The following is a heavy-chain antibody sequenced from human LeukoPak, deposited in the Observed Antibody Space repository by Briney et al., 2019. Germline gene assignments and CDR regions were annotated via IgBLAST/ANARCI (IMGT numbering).Heavy chain of an antibody. CDR3: ARDGAHCGGDCLDY. J-gene: IGHJ4*02. V-gene: IGHV4-59*01. Sequence: SETLSLTCTVSGGSISSYYWSWIRQHPGKGLEWIGYIYHSGNTNYNPSLNSRVIISLDTSKNQLSLKLSSVTAADTAVYYCARDGAHCGGDCLDYWGQGALVTVSS. CDR2: IYHSGNT. CDR1: GGSISSYY. D-gene: IGHD2-21*02.